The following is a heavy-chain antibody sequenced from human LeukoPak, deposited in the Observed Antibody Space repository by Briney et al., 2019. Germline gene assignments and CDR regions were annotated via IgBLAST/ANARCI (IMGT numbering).Heavy chain of an antibody. CDR1: GFTFDDYG. J-gene: IGHJ6*03. CDR3: ARARSDHPTLSFLHYYYYMDV. Sequence: GGSLILSCAASGFTFDDYGMSWVRQAPGKGLEWVSGINWNGGSTGYADSVKGRFTISRDNAKNSLYLQMNSLRAEDTALYYCARARSDHPTLSFLHYYYYMDVWGKGTTVTVSS. CDR2: INWNGGST. D-gene: IGHD1-14*01. V-gene: IGHV3-20*04.